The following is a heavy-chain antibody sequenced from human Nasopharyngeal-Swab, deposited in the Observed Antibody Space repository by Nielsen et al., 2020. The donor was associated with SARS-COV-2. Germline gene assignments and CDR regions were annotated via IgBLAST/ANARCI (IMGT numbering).Heavy chain of an antibody. CDR2: IRAAGDST. D-gene: IGHD4-17*01. V-gene: IGHV3-23*01. Sequence: GESLKISCAASGFIFSDFSMTWVRQAPGKGLEWVSTIRAAGDSTFYADSVKGQFTISRDKSKNTVYLQMNSLRAEDTAVYYCARDYGDYDYYFDYWGQGTLVTVSS. CDR1: GFIFSDFS. CDR3: ARDYGDYDYYFDY. J-gene: IGHJ4*02.